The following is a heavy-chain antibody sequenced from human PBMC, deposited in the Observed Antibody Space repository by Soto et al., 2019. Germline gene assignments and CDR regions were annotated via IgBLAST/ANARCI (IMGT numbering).Heavy chain of an antibody. V-gene: IGHV1-18*04. CDR2: IGAYNGNT. CDR3: ARDQVAVHGYYFDY. D-gene: IGHD5-12*01. CDR1: GYTFTSYG. J-gene: IGHJ4*02. Sequence: ASVKVSCKASGYTFTSYGISWVRQAPGQGLEWMGWIGAYNGNTRYRHDLQGRVTMTRDTSTTTAYMELRGLSSDDTAVYFCARDQVAVHGYYFDYWGQGTLVT.